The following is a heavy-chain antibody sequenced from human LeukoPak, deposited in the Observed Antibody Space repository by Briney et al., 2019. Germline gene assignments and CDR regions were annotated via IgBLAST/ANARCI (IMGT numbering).Heavy chain of an antibody. D-gene: IGHD3-16*02. V-gene: IGHV3-74*01. CDR2: INHDGSST. Sequence: GGSLRLSCATSGFTFTTFWMHWVRQAPGKGLVWVSRINHDGSSTNYADSVKGRFTISRDNSKNTLYLQMNSLRAEDTAVYYCARGSYDYVWGNYRYSSPGDYWGQGTLVTVSS. J-gene: IGHJ4*02. CDR1: GFTFTTFW. CDR3: ARGSYDYVWGNYRYSSPGDY.